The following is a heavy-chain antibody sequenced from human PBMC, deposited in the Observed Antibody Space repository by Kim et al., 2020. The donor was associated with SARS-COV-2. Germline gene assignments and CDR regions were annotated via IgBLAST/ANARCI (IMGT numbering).Heavy chain of an antibody. CDR3: GKDITAGGMDV. D-gene: IGHD3-10*01. J-gene: IGHJ6*02. V-gene: IGHV3-9*01. Sequence: TGYGESAKGRFTISTNSAKNSVYLQMNNVRVEDTALYYCGKDITAGGMDVWGQGTTVIVSS. CDR2: T.